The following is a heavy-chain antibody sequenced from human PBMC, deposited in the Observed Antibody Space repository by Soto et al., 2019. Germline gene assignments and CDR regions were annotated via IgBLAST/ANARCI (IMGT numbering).Heavy chain of an antibody. CDR1: GGTFSSYT. CDR3: ASGGTTYYYYMDV. V-gene: IGHV1-69*02. D-gene: IGHD1-7*01. J-gene: IGHJ6*03. CDR2: IIPILGIA. Sequence: VQLVQSGAEVKKPGSSVKVSCKASGGTFSSYTISWVRQAPGQGLEWMGRIIPILGIANYAQKFQGRVTITADKSTSTAYMELSSLRSEDTAVYYCASGGTTYYYYMDVWGKGTTVTVSS.